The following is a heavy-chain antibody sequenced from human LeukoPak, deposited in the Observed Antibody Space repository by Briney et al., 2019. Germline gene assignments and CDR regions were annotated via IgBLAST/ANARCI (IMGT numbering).Heavy chain of an antibody. CDR2: IHPGDSDT. CDR3: ATHPGGLQSGFDN. CDR1: GYTFTSYW. V-gene: IGHV5-51*01. J-gene: IGHJ4*02. Sequence: GESLKISCKGSGYTFTSYWIGWVRQMPGKGLEYMGIIHPGDSDTRYSPSFQGQVTISVDRSSTTAYLQWSRLGASDTAMYYCATHPGGLQSGFDNWGQGTLVT. D-gene: IGHD5-24*01.